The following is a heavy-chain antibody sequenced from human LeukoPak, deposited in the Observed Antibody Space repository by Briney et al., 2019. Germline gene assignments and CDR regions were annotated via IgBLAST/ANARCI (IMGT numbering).Heavy chain of an antibody. CDR3: ARAGYSGYDFPDY. V-gene: IGHV1-18*01. CDR1: GYTFTTYG. J-gene: IGHJ4*02. CDR2: INTDNGNT. D-gene: IGHD5-12*01. Sequence: ASVKVSCKASGYTFTTYGFTWVRQAPGQGLEWMGWINTDNGNTNYAQKFQDRVTMTADTSTSIAYMDLRSLRFDDTAVYYCARAGYSGYDFPDYWGQGTLVTVSS.